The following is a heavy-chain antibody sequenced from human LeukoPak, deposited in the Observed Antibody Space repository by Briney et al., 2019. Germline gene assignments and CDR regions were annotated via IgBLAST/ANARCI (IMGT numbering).Heavy chain of an antibody. D-gene: IGHD6-19*01. J-gene: IGHJ5*02. CDR3: ARAVAGTNWFDP. CDR2: IYYSGST. V-gene: IGHV4-39*01. Sequence: SETLSLTCTVSGGSISSSSYYWGWIRQPPGKGLEWIGSIYYSGSTYYNPSLKSRVTISVDTSKNQFSLKLSSVTAADTAVYYCARAVAGTNWFDPWGQGTLVTVSS. CDR1: GGSISSSSYY.